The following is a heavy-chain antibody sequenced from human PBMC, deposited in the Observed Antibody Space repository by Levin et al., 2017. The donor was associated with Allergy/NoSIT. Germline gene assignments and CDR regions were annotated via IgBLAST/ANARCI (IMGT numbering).Heavy chain of an antibody. CDR1: GVSISSGSYS. Sequence: SQTLSLTCTVSGVSISSGSYSWSWIRQPAGKGLEWIGRIYPSGKNYYNPSLQSRVTISLDTSKNEFSLSLNSVTAADTAAYYCASGSGILGVVDAFDLWGQGTVVSVSS. V-gene: IGHV4-61*02. CDR2: IYPSGKN. J-gene: IGHJ3*01. D-gene: IGHD3-10*01. CDR3: ASGSGILGVVDAFDL.